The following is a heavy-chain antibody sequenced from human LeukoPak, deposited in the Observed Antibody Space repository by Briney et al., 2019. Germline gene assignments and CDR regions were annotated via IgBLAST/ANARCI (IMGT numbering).Heavy chain of an antibody. CDR2: IYHSGST. CDR3: ARHMLWLGGGFDY. V-gene: IGHV4-38-2*02. D-gene: IGHD3-10*01. CDR1: GYSISSGYY. J-gene: IGHJ4*02. Sequence: PSETLSLTCTVSGYSISSGYYWGWIRQPPGKGLEWIGSIYHSGSTYYNPSLKSRVTISVDTSKNQFSLKLSSVTAADTAVYYCARHMLWLGGGFDYWGQGTLVTVSS.